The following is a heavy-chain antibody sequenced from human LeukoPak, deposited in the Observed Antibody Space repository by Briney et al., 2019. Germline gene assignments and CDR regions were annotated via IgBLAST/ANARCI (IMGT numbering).Heavy chain of an antibody. Sequence: GGSLRLSCAASGFTFSSYSMNWVRQAPGKGLEWVSYISSSGSTIYYADSVKGRFTISRDNSKNTLYLQMNSLRAEDTAVYYCARDRDLTYSGSRKFDYWGQGTLVTVSS. D-gene: IGHD1-26*01. V-gene: IGHV3-48*01. J-gene: IGHJ4*02. CDR1: GFTFSSYS. CDR2: ISSSGSTI. CDR3: ARDRDLTYSGSRKFDY.